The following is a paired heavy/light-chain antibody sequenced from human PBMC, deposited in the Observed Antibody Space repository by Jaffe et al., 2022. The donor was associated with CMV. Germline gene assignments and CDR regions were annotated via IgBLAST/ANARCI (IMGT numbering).Light chain of an antibody. Sequence: SALTQPASVSGSPGQSITISCTGTSSDVGGYNYVSWYQQHPGKAPKLIIYDVSNRPSGVSNRFSGSKSGNTASLTISGLRAEDVADYYCSAYTSGITDVVFGGGTKLTVL. CDR3: SAYTSGITDVV. CDR1: SSDVGGYNY. J-gene: IGLJ2*01. CDR2: DVS. V-gene: IGLV2-14*03.
Heavy chain of an antibody. CDR3: AKDTAFFSYRD. D-gene: IGHD3-3*02. CDR1: GFTFSSFA. J-gene: IGHJ4*02. CDR2: ISGDGDYT. Sequence: EVQLLESGGGLVQPGGSLRLSCAASGFTFSSFAMSWVRQAPGKGLEWVSAISGDGDYTYYADSVQGRFTISRDNSKNTLNLQMNSLGAEDTAVYYCAKDTAFFSYRDWGQGTLVTVSS. V-gene: IGHV3-23*01.